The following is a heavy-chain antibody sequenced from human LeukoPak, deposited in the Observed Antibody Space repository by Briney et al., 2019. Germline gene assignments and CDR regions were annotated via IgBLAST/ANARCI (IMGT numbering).Heavy chain of an antibody. J-gene: IGHJ3*02. CDR3: AREQWLENDAFDI. D-gene: IGHD6-19*01. CDR2: ISSSGSTI. CDR1: GFTFSSYE. V-gene: IGHV3-48*03. Sequence: PGGSLRLSCAASGFTFSSYEMNWVRQAPGKGLEWVSYISSSGSTIYYADSVKGRFTISRDNVKNSLYLQMNSLRAEDTAVYYCAREQWLENDAFDIWGQGTMVTVSS.